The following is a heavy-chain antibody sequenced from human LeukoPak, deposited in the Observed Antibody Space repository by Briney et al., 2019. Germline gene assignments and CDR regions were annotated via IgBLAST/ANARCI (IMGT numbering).Heavy chain of an antibody. CDR3: ARTTTLTKLKSDAFDI. CDR1: GFTFSSYW. CDR2: INSDGSST. D-gene: IGHD4-17*01. Sequence: GGSLRLSCAASGFTFSSYWMHWVRQAPGKGLVWVSRINSDGSSTGYADSVKGRFTISRDNAKNTLYLQMNSLRAEDTAVYYCARTTTLTKLKSDAFDIWGQGTMVTVSS. V-gene: IGHV3-74*01. J-gene: IGHJ3*02.